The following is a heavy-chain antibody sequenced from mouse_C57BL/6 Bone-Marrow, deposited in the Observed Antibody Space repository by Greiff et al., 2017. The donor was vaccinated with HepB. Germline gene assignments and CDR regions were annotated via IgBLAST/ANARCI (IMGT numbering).Heavy chain of an antibody. CDR3: ARSDVLRYWYFDV. J-gene: IGHJ1*03. CDR2: IYPRDGST. CDR1: GYTFTDHT. D-gene: IGHD1-1*01. V-gene: IGHV1-78*01. Sequence: QVQLKQSDAELVKPGASVKISCTVSGYTFTDHTIHWMKQRPEQGLEWIGYIYPRDGSTKYNEKFKGKTTLTADKSSSSAYMQLNRLTSEDSAVYVSARSDVLRYWYFDVWGTGTTVTVSS.